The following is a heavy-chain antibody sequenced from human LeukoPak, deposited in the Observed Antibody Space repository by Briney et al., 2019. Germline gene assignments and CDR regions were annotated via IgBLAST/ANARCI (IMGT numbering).Heavy chain of an antibody. CDR1: GFTFSSYW. V-gene: IGHV3-7*01. CDR2: INQDGTEK. Sequence: PGGSLRLSCAASGFTFSSYWMSWVRQAPGKGLEWVANINQDGTEKYHVESVKGRFTISRDNAKNSLYLQMNSLRAEDTAIYYCARAGYSSGHRWGQGTLVTVSS. D-gene: IGHD6-19*01. CDR3: ARAGYSSGHR. J-gene: IGHJ5*02.